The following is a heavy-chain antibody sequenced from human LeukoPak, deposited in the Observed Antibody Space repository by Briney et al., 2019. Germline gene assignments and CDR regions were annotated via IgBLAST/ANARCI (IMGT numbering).Heavy chain of an antibody. V-gene: IGHV4-30-4*01. CDR2: IYYSGST. J-gene: IGHJ6*02. D-gene: IGHD5-18*01. Sequence: SQTLSLTCTVSGGSISSGDYYWSWIRQPPGKGLEWIGYIYYSGSTYYNPSLKSRVTISVDTSKNQFSLKLSSVTAADTAVYYCARGVTAMVRYYYYGMDVWGQGTTVTVSS. CDR1: GGSISSGDYY. CDR3: ARGVTAMVRYYYYGMDV.